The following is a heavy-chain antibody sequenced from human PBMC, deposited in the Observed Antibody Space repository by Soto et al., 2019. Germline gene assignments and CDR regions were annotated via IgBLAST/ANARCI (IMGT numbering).Heavy chain of an antibody. CDR1: GGTFSSYA. Sequence: SVKVSCKASGGTFSSYAISWVRQAPGQGLEWMGGIIPIFGTANYAQKFQGRVTITADESTSTAYMELSSLRSEDTAVYYCASRAKIAAAGRLYYYYGMDVWGQGTTVTVSS. CDR2: IIPIFGTA. CDR3: ASRAKIAAAGRLYYYYGMDV. J-gene: IGHJ6*02. D-gene: IGHD6-13*01. V-gene: IGHV1-69*13.